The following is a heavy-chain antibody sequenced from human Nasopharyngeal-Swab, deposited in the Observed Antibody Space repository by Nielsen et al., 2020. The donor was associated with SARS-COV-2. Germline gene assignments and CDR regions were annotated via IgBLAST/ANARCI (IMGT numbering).Heavy chain of an antibody. V-gene: IGHV3-30-3*01. CDR2: ISYDGSKK. CDR1: GFTFSSYA. J-gene: IGHJ6*02. Sequence: GESLKISCAASGFTFSSYAMHWVRQAPGKGLEWVAVISYDGSKKYYADSVKGRFTISRDNSKNTLYLQMNRLRAEDTAVYYCARDQGSSWYTYYYYYGMDVWGQGTTVTVSS. CDR3: ARDQGSSWYTYYYYYGMDV. D-gene: IGHD6-13*01.